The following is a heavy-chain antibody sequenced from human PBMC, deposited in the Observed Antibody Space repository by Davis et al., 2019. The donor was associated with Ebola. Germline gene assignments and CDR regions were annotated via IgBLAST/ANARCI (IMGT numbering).Heavy chain of an antibody. V-gene: IGHV3-9*01. CDR2: ISWNSGSI. J-gene: IGHJ6*04. CDR3: AKDIHEAHYGMDV. CDR1: GFTFDDYA. Sequence: PGGSLRLSCAASGFTFDDYAMHWVRQAPGKGLEWVSGISWNSGSIGYADSVKGRFTISRDNAKNSLYLQMNSLRAEDTALYYCAKDIHEAHYGMDVWGKGTTVTVSS.